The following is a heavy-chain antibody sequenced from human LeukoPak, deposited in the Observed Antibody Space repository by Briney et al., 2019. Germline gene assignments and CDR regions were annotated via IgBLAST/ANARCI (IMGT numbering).Heavy chain of an antibody. CDR1: GYSFTSYW. CDR3: ARSGDWSGYYFDY. D-gene: IGHD3-3*01. J-gene: IGHJ4*02. V-gene: IGHV5-51*01. Sequence: GESLKISCKGSGYSFTSYWIGWVRQMPGKGLEWVGIIYPGDSDARYSPSFQGQVTISADKSFSTAYLQWSSLKASDTAMYYCARSGDWSGYYFDYWGQGTLVTVSS. CDR2: IYPGDSDA.